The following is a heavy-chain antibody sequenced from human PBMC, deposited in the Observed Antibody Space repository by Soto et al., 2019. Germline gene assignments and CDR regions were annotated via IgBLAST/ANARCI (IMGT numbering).Heavy chain of an antibody. Sequence: EVQLVESGGGLVKPGGSLRLSCAASGFTFSDFTMNWVRQAPGKGLQWVSSIGSGGSFISYADSVRGRFTISRDNAKNSLYLQVDSLRAEDTAVFFCARGSRRTFDYWGQGTLVTVSS. J-gene: IGHJ4*02. CDR2: IGSGGSFI. D-gene: IGHD1-26*01. CDR1: GFTFSDFT. CDR3: ARGSRRTFDY. V-gene: IGHV3-21*01.